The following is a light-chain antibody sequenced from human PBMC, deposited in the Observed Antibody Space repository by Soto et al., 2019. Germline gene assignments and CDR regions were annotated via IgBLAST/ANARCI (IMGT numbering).Light chain of an antibody. V-gene: IGKV3-15*01. Sequence: EIVMTQSPATLSVSPGERATLSCRASQSVSSNLAWYQQKPGQAPRLLIYGASTRATGIPARLSGSGSGTEFTLTISSLQSEDFATYYCQQSYSTPPYTFGQGTKLEIK. CDR3: QQSYSTPPYT. CDR2: GAS. CDR1: QSVSSN. J-gene: IGKJ2*01.